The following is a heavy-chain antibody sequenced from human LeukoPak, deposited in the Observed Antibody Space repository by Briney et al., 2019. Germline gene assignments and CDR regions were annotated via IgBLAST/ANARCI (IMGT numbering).Heavy chain of an antibody. D-gene: IGHD1-26*01. CDR1: GYTFTGYY. CDR2: INPNRGGR. CDR3: ARGSIVGATFDYFAY. V-gene: IGHV1-2*02. Sequence: ASVRVSCKASGYTFTGYYMHWVRQAPGQGLEWMGWINPNRGGRNYGQKFQGRDTMTRDTSISTAYMDLSRLRSDDTAVYYCARGSIVGATFDYFAYSGQGTLVTVSS. J-gene: IGHJ4*02.